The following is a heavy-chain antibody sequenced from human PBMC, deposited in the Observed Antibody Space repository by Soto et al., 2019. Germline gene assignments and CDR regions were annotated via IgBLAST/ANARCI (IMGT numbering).Heavy chain of an antibody. V-gene: IGHV1-69*01. J-gene: IGHJ4*02. Sequence: QVQLVQSGSEVKKPGSSVKVSCKASGGSFSSNPISWVRQAPGQRLEWMAGIIPIFATVHYAQKFQGRVTITADEWTSTAYMELTSLRSEDTAVYFCARGGRGYSSAPRYYFDYWGQGTLVTVS. CDR3: ARGGRGYSSAPRYYFDY. CDR2: IIPIFATV. D-gene: IGHD5-18*01. CDR1: GGSFSSNP.